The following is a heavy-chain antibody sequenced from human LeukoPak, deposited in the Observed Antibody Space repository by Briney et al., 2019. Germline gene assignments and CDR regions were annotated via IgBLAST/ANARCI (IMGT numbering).Heavy chain of an antibody. D-gene: IGHD2-15*01. CDR1: GYTFTGYY. J-gene: IGHJ5*02. Sequence: GASVKVSCKAAGYTFTGYYMFWVRQAPGQGLEWMGRINPNSGGTNYAQKFQGRVTMTRDTSISTAYMELSRLRSDDTAVYYCARGYCRGGSCYSVENWFDPWGQGTLVTVSS. CDR3: ARGYCRGGSCYSVENWFDP. V-gene: IGHV1-2*06. CDR2: INPNSGGT.